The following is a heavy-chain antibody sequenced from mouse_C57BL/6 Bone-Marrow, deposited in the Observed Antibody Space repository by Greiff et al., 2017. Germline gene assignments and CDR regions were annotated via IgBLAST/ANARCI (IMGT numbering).Heavy chain of an antibody. J-gene: IGHJ4*01. CDR3: ARGDY. V-gene: IGHV5-12*01. CDR1: GFTFSDYY. Sequence: EVKVEESGGGLVQPGGSLKLSCAASGFTFSDYYMYWVRQTPEKRLEGVAYISNGGGSTYYPDTVKGRVTISRDNAKNTLYLQMSRLKSEDTAMYYCARGDYWGQGTSVTVSS. CDR2: ISNGGGST.